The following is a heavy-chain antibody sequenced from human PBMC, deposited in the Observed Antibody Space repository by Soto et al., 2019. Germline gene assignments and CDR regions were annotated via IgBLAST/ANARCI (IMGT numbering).Heavy chain of an antibody. CDR2: IYWDDDE. D-gene: IGHD3-10*01. Sequence: QITLKESGPTQVKPTQTLTLTCSFSGFSLNTDGEGVGWVRQPPGEALEWLALIYWDDDERYSPSLKTRLTITKDPSKNHVVLIMTNMYPVDTATYYFEHSRNLITEDAQVGDFDYWGQGTLVTVSS. CDR1: GFSLNTDGEG. J-gene: IGHJ4*02. CDR3: EHSRNLITEDAQVGDFDY. V-gene: IGHV2-5*02.